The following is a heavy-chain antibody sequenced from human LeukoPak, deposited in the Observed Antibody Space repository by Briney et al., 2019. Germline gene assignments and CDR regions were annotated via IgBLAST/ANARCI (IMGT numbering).Heavy chain of an antibody. J-gene: IGHJ4*02. CDR2: INPNSGGT. CDR3: ARDLSGPWVVATATSHY. Sequence: ASVKVSCKASGYTFTDYHMHWVRQAPGQGLEWMGWINPNSGGTNYAQKFQGRVTMTRDSSISTAYMELSRLRSDDTAVYYCARDLSGPWVVATATSHYWGQGTLVTVSS. V-gene: IGHV1-2*02. CDR1: GYTFTDYH. D-gene: IGHD5-12*01.